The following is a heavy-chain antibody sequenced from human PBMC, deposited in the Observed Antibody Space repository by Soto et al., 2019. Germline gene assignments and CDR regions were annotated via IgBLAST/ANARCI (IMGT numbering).Heavy chain of an antibody. CDR1: GFTFDDYA. J-gene: IGHJ6*04. V-gene: IGHV3-9*01. CDR3: AKDGGYYDFWSGSIDV. D-gene: IGHD3-3*01. CDR2: ISWNSGSI. Sequence: GGSLRLSCAASGFTFDDYAMHWVRQAPGKGLEWVSGISWNSGSIGYADSVKGRFTISRDNAKNSLYLQMNSLRAEETALYYCAKDGGYYDFWSGSIDVWGKGTTVTVSS.